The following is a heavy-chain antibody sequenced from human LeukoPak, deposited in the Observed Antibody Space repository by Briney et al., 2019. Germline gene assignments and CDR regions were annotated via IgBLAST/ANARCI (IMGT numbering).Heavy chain of an antibody. CDR2: ISSSGST. J-gene: IGHJ4*02. D-gene: IGHD5-12*01. Sequence: SETLSLTCTVSGDSISSGDYYWSWIRQPAGKGLEWIGRISSSGSTNYNPSLKSRVTISADTSKNQFSLKLSSVTAADTAVYYCAREKPDIVATGGFDYWGQGTLVTVSS. V-gene: IGHV4-61*02. CDR1: GDSISSGDYY. CDR3: AREKPDIVATGGFDY.